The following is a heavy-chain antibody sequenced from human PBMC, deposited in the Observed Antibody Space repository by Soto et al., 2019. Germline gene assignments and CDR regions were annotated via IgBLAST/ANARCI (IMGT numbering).Heavy chain of an antibody. V-gene: IGHV4-30-4*01. CDR1: GVSINSGDNF. CDR2: IYYTGST. CDR3: ARAEFNSFWFPFDS. J-gene: IGHJ4*02. D-gene: IGHD3-10*01. Sequence: SETLSLTCTVSGVSINSGDNFWSWIRQPPGKGLEWMGYIYYTGSTYYNPSLNRRITMSVDMSKNQFSLRLTSVTAADTALYFCARAEFNSFWFPFDSWGQGAPVTVSS.